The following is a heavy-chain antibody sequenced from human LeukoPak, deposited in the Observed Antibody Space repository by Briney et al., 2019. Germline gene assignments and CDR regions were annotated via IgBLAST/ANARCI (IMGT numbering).Heavy chain of an antibody. CDR2: ISASPYI. CDR1: GFTFSSYS. CDR3: ARGGLSGQRTDLFDI. J-gene: IGHJ3*02. D-gene: IGHD2/OR15-2a*01. V-gene: IGHV3-21*01. Sequence: GGSLRLSCAASGFTFSSYSMTWARQAPGKGLEWVSSISASPYIYYADSVKGRFTISRDDSKNSLYLQMNSLRAEDTALYYRARGGLSGQRTDLFDIWGQGTMVTVSS.